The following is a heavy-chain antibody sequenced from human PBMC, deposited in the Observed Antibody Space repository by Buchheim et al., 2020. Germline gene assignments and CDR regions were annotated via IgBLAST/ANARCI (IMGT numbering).Heavy chain of an antibody. CDR2: IYYSGST. V-gene: IGHV4-39*07. D-gene: IGHD3-3*01. J-gene: IGHJ4*02. CDR1: GGSISSSSYY. Sequence: QLQLQESGPGLVKPSETLSLTCTVSGGSISSSSYYWGWIRQPPGKGLEWTGSIYYSGSTYYNPSLKSRVTISVDTSKNQFSLKLSSVTAADTAVYYCARDPGYYDFWSGYPFDYWGQGTL. CDR3: ARDPGYYDFWSGYPFDY.